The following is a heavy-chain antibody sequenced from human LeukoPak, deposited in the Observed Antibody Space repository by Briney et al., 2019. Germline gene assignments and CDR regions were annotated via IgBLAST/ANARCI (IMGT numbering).Heavy chain of an antibody. J-gene: IGHJ3*02. CDR1: GGSISSSSYY. D-gene: IGHD2-2*03. CDR3: ARDGYCSSTSCLDAFDI. V-gene: IGHV4-39*07. Sequence: SETLSPTCTVSGGSISSSSYYWGWIRQPPGKGLEWIGSIYYSGSTYYNPSLKSRVTISVDTSKNQFSLKLSSVTAADTAVYYCARDGYCSSTSCLDAFDIWGQGTMVTVSS. CDR2: IYYSGST.